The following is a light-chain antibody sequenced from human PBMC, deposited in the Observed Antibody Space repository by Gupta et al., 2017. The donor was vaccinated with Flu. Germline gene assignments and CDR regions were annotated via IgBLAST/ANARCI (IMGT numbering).Light chain of an antibody. J-gene: IGKJ4*01. CDR2: DAS. V-gene: IGKV3-15*01. CDR3: QQYDNWPPFT. CDR1: QDVANN. Sequence: PTLAASAGERATLTCRASQDVANNLDWYQQKPGQAPKLLIKDASPRETGVPARFSGSGSGSDLTFTISSLQAEDVAAYYCQQYDNWPPFTFGRGTKVEIK.